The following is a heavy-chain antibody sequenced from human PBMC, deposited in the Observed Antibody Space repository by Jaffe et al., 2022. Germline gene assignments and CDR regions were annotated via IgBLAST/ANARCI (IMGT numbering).Heavy chain of an antibody. CDR1: GFTFSSYA. J-gene: IGHJ4*02. D-gene: IGHD3-22*01. CDR2: ISSNGGST. Sequence: EVQLVESGGGLVQPGGSLRLSCAASGFTFSSYAMHWVRQAPGKGLEYVSAISSNGGSTYYANSVKGRFTISRDNSKNTLYLQMGSLRAEDMAVYYCASSYDSSGYYNYWGQGTLVTVSS. V-gene: IGHV3-64*01. CDR3: ASSYDSSGYYNY.